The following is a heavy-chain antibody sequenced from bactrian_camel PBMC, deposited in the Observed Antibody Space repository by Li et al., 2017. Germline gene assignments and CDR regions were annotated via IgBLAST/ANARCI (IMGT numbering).Heavy chain of an antibody. J-gene: IGHJ4*01. CDR1: GYTYKGYC. V-gene: IGHV3S40*01. CDR2: VSAAGGST. D-gene: IGHD4*01. Sequence: VQLVESGGGSVQSGGSLRLSCVASGYTYKGYCMGWFRQAPGTEREAVATVSAAGGSTYYADSVKGRFTISQDNAKKMEYLQMDSLKPEDTAMYYCAADHYTDLEDTELCWGQGTQVTVS. CDR3: AADHYTDLEDTELC.